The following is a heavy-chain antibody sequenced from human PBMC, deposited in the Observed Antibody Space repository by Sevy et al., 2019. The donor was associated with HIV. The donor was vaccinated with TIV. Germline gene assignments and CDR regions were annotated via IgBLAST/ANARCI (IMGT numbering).Heavy chain of an antibody. D-gene: IGHD3-22*01. Sequence: ASVKVSCKVSGYSVSDLSIHWVRQAPGKGLEWMGGYDPEAGETIYAQKFQGRVTMTEDTSTDTAYMKLSSLRSEDTAVYYCATSPDYYDSSRDAFDIWGQGTMVTVSS. CDR3: ATSPDYYDSSRDAFDI. J-gene: IGHJ3*02. V-gene: IGHV1-24*01. CDR2: YDPEAGET. CDR1: GYSVSDLS.